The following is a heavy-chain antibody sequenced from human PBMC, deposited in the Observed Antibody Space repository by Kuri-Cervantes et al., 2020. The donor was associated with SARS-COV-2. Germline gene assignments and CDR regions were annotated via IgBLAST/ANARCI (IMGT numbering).Heavy chain of an antibody. D-gene: IGHD4-11*01. CDR2: IYHSGST. V-gene: IGHV4-38-2*02. Sequence: GSLRLSCTVSGYSISSGYYWGWIRQPPGKGLEWIGSIYHSGSTYYNPSLKSRVTISADTSKNQFSLKLSSVTAADTAAYYCARTVTTTPDYWGQGTLVTVSS. J-gene: IGHJ4*02. CDR3: ARTVTTTPDY. CDR1: GYSISSGYY.